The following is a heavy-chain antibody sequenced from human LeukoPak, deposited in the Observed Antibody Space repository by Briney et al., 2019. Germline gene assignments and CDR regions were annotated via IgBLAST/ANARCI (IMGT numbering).Heavy chain of an antibody. J-gene: IGHJ4*02. Sequence: KPGGSLRLSCAASGFTFSSYSMNWVRQAPGKGLEWVSSISSSSSYIYYADSVKGRFTISRDNAKNSLYLQMNSLRAEDTAVYYCAREASARYSSPGDYWGQGTLVTVSS. V-gene: IGHV3-21*04. CDR3: AREASARYSSPGDY. CDR1: GFTFSSYS. CDR2: ISSSSSYI. D-gene: IGHD5-18*01.